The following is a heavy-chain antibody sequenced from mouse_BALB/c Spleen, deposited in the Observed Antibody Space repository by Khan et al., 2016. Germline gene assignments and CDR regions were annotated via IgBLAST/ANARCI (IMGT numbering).Heavy chain of an antibody. V-gene: IGHV14-3*02. CDR1: GCNIKDTF. Sequence: VQLQQSGAELVKPGASVKLSCTAAGCNIKDTFMHWVKQRPDQGLEWIGRIDPANGNDEYDTKFQGKATRTPDTSFSTAYLQFSVLTSEDTAVYYCVRDGYYEGFPYWGQGTLVTVSA. CDR3: VRDGYYEGFPY. J-gene: IGHJ3*01. CDR2: IDPANGND. D-gene: IGHD2-3*01.